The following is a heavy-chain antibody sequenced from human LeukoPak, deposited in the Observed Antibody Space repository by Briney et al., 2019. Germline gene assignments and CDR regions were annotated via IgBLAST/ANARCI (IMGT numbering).Heavy chain of an antibody. CDR2: IYYSGST. CDR3: ARDSSGWYENAFDI. V-gene: IGHV4-59*01. Sequence: PSETLSLTCTVSGGSISSYYWSWIRQPPGKGLEWIGYIYYSGSTNYNPSLKSRVTISVDTSKNQFSLKLSSVTAADTAVYYCARDSSGWYENAFDIWGQGTMVTVSS. D-gene: IGHD6-19*01. CDR1: GGSISSYY. J-gene: IGHJ3*02.